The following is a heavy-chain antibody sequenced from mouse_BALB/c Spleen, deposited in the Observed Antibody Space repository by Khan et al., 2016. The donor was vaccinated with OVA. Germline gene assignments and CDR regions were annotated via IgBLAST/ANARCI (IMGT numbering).Heavy chain of an antibody. CDR3: ARDGAYYRSDGWFAY. J-gene: IGHJ3*01. CDR2: INPSSGYT. D-gene: IGHD2-14*01. Sequence: QVRLQQSGTELARPGASVKMSCKASGYTFTSYTMHWVKQRPGQGLEWIGYINPSSGYTNYNQKFKDKATLTADKSSITAYMQLSSLTSEDSAVYYCARDGAYYRSDGWFAYWGQGTLVTVSA. CDR1: GYTFTSYT. V-gene: IGHV1-4*01.